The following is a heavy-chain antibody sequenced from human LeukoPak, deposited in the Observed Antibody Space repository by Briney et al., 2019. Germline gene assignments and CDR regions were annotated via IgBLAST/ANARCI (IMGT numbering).Heavy chain of an antibody. CDR2: ISGSGGST. CDR3: AKDLDVWGSYRFPEFDY. D-gene: IGHD3-16*02. J-gene: IGHJ4*02. V-gene: IGHV3-23*01. CDR1: GFTFSSYA. Sequence: GGSLRLSCAASGFTFSSYAMSWVRQAPGEGLEWVSAISGSGGSTYYADSVKGRFTISRDNSKNTLYLQMNSLRAEDTAVYYCAKDLDVWGSYRFPEFDYWGQGTLVTVSS.